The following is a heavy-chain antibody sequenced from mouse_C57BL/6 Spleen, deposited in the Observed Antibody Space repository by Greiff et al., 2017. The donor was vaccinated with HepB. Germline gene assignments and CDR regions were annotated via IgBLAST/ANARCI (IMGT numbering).Heavy chain of an antibody. CDR2: ISSGSSTI. CDR3: ARNYYGRAMDY. D-gene: IGHD1-1*01. J-gene: IGHJ4*01. CDR1: GFTFSDYG. Sequence: EVKVVESGGGLVKPGGSLKLSCAASGFTFSDYGMHWVRQAPEKGLEWVAYISSGSSTIYYADTVKGRFTISRDNAKNTLFLQMTSLRSEDTAMYYCARNYYGRAMDYWGQGTSVTVSS. V-gene: IGHV5-17*01.